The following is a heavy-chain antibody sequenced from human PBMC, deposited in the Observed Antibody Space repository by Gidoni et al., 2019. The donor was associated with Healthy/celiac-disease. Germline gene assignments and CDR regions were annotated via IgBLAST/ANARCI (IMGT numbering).Heavy chain of an antibody. CDR2: ISGSGGAT. V-gene: IGHV3-23*01. CDR1: GFTFSSYA. J-gene: IGHJ2*01. CDR3: AKDSMLATVSTRYWYFDL. Sequence: EVQLLESGGGLVQPGGSLRLSCAASGFTFSSYALRWVRQAPGKGLEWVSAISGSGGATYYADSVKGRFTISRDNSKNTLYLQMNSLRAEDTAVYHCAKDSMLATVSTRYWYFDLWGRGTLVTVSS. D-gene: IGHD4-17*01.